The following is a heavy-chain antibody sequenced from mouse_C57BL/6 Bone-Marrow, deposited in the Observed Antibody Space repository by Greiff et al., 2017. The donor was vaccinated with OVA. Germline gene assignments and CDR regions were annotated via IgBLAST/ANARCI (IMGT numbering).Heavy chain of an antibody. J-gene: IGHJ2*01. V-gene: IGHV1-54*01. CDR3: ARVYDGYHGDYFDY. CDR2: INPGSGGT. Sequence: VQLQQSGAELVRPGTSVKVSCKASGYAFTNYLIEWVKQRPGQGLEWIGVINPGSGGTNYNEKFKGKATLTADKSSSTAYMQLSSLTSEDSAVYFCARVYDGYHGDYFDYWGQGTTLTVSS. D-gene: IGHD2-3*01. CDR1: GYAFTNYL.